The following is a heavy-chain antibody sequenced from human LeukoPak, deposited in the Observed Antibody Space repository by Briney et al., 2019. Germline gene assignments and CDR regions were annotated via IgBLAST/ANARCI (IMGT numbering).Heavy chain of an antibody. CDR3: ARQADSSSWYVYYYYYMDV. J-gene: IGHJ6*03. D-gene: IGHD6-13*01. CDR1: GGAISSSSYY. Sequence: PSETLSLTCTVSGGAISSSSYYWCWIRQPPGKGLEWIGSIYYSGSTYYNPSLKSRVTISVDTSKNQFSLKLSSVTAADAAVYYCARQADSSSWYVYYYYYMDVWGKGTTVTVSS. V-gene: IGHV4-39*01. CDR2: IYYSGST.